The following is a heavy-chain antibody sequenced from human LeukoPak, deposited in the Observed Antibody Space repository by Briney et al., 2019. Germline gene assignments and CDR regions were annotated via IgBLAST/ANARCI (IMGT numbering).Heavy chain of an antibody. J-gene: IGHJ4*02. CDR2: FDPEDGET. CDR1: GYTLTELS. Sequence: GASVKVSCKVSGYTLTELSMHWVRQAPGKGLEWMGGFDPEDGETIYAQKFQGRVTITTDESASTAYMELSSLRSDDTAVYYCARDDYDSSGAHFDYWGQGTLVTVSS. V-gene: IGHV1-24*01. CDR3: ARDDYDSSGAHFDY. D-gene: IGHD3-22*01.